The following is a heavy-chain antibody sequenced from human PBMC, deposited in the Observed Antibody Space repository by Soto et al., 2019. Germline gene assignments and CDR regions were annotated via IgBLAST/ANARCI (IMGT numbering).Heavy chain of an antibody. Sequence: QVQLMQSGAEVRKPGSSVTVSCKASGGTFSTYGITWVRQAPGQGLEWMGNIIPLIGTANYAQRFRGRVTITADESTTTAYMELTSLRSEDTDVYYCARVVMTTVPASFYYGLDVWGQGTTVTVSS. V-gene: IGHV1-69*18. D-gene: IGHD4-4*01. CDR2: IIPLIGTA. CDR3: ARVVMTTVPASFYYGLDV. J-gene: IGHJ6*02. CDR1: GGTFSTYG.